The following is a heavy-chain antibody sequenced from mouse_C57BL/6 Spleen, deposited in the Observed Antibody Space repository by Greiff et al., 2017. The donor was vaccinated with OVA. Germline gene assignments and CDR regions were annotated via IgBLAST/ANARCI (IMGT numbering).Heavy chain of an antibody. CDR3: ARPPYYYGSSYAPFFAY. CDR1: GFTFSDYG. Sequence: EVNLVESGGGLVKPGGSLKLSCAASGFTFSDYGMHWVRQAPEQGLEWVAYISSGRSTIYYADTVKGRFTISRDNAKNTLFLQMTSLSSEDTAMYYCARPPYYYGSSYAPFFAYWGQGTLVTVSA. J-gene: IGHJ3*01. CDR2: ISSGRSTI. D-gene: IGHD1-1*01. V-gene: IGHV5-17*01.